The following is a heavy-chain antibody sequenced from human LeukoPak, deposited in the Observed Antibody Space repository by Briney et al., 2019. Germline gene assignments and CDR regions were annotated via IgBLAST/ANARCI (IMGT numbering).Heavy chain of an antibody. CDR3: ARRWYSSGWYGAFDI. D-gene: IGHD6-19*01. CDR2: IKQDGSEK. V-gene: IGHV3-7*03. J-gene: IGHJ3*02. Sequence: GGSLRLSCAASGFTFSSYWISWVRQAPGKGLEWVANIKQDGSEKYYVDSVKGRFTIYRDNAKNSLYLQMNSLRAEDTAVYYCARRWYSSGWYGAFDIWGQGTMVSVSS. CDR1: GFTFSSYW.